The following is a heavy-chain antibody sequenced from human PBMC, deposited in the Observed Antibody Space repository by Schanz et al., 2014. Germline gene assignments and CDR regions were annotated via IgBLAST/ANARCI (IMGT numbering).Heavy chain of an antibody. J-gene: IGHJ4*01. CDR3: ARVHHYDPSGWGYFDY. CDR2: IYSGIGA. Sequence: EVQLLESGGGLVKPGGSLRLSCAASGFTVSSNHMSWVRQAPGKGLEWVSVIYSGIGAYYADSVKDRFTVCRDNSKNTVYLQMNRLRAEDTAVYYCARVHHYDPSGWGYFDYWGQGALVTVSS. CDR1: GFTVSSNH. V-gene: IGHV3-66*01. D-gene: IGHD3-22*01.